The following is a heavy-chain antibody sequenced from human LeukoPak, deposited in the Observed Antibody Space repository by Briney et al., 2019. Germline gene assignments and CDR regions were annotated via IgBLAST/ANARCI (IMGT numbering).Heavy chain of an antibody. CDR1: GYTFTGYY. CDR2: INPNSGGT. CDR3: ATQFKNYDYVWGSYRYYDY. Sequence: ASVKVSCKASGYTFTGYYMHWVRQAPGQGLEWMGRINPNSGGTNYAQKCQGRVTMTRDTSISTAYMELSRLRSDDTAVYYCATQFKNYDYVWGSYRYYDYWGQGTLVTVSS. V-gene: IGHV1-2*06. J-gene: IGHJ4*02. D-gene: IGHD3-16*02.